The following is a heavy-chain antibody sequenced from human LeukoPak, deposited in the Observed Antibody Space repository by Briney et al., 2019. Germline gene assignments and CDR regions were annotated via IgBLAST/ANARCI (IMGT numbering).Heavy chain of an antibody. CDR3: ARDSPYYDSSGYIDY. V-gene: IGHV4-39*07. J-gene: IGHJ4*02. Sequence: SETLSLTCTVSGGSISSSSYYWGWIRQPPGKGLEWIGSIYYSGSTYYNPSLKSRVTISVDRSKNQFSLKLSSVTAADTAVYYCARDSPYYDSSGYIDYWGQGTLVTVSS. D-gene: IGHD3-22*01. CDR2: IYYSGST. CDR1: GGSISSSSYY.